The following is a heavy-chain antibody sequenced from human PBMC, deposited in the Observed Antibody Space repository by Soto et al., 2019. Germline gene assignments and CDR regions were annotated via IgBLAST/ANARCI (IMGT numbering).Heavy chain of an antibody. D-gene: IGHD6-13*01. Sequence: EVQLLESGGGLVQPGGSLRLSCAASGFTFSSYAMSWVRQAPGKGLEWVSVISGSGDSTYYADSVRGRFTISRDNSKNTLYLQINGLKAADTAVYYCAKDRVGAATGATKFSGMDVWGQGTTVTVSS. CDR3: AKDRVGAATGATKFSGMDV. J-gene: IGHJ6*02. CDR2: ISGSGDST. CDR1: GFTFSSYA. V-gene: IGHV3-23*01.